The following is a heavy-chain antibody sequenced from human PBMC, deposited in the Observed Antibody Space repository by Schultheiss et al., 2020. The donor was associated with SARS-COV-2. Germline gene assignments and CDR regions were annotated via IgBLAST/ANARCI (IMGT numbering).Heavy chain of an antibody. J-gene: IGHJ4*02. V-gene: IGHV4-34*01. CDR1: GGSFTGHY. D-gene: IGHD6-13*01. CDR3: ARTPSAAALDY. CDR2: IRHMGYT. Sequence: SETLSLTCAVSGGSFTGHYWTWIRQPPGKGLEWIGEIRHMGYTNYNPSLKSRVTLSVDTSKKQFSLKLSSVTAADTAVYYCARTPSAAALDYWGQGTLVTVSS.